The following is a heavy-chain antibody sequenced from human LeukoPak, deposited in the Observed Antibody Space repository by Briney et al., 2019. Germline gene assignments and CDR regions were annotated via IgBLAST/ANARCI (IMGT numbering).Heavy chain of an antibody. D-gene: IGHD1-26*01. Sequence: PSETLSLTCAVSGASISGSGYYWGWIRQPPGKGLEWIGNIYSSGSTYYNASLQSRVTISIDTSKNQFSLRLNSVTAADTAMYHCAKSGGYGLIDYWGQGTRVTVSS. J-gene: IGHJ4*02. CDR1: GASISGSGYY. V-gene: IGHV4-39*01. CDR2: IYSSGST. CDR3: AKSGGYGLIDY.